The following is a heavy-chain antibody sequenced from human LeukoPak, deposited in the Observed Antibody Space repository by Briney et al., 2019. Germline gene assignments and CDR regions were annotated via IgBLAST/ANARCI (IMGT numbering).Heavy chain of an antibody. CDR3: AKRQGPNSGSYDYFDP. V-gene: IGHV4-4*09. Sequence: SETLSLTCTVSGGSISSYYWSWIRQPPGQGLVWITYIHSSGYTNYNPSLKSRVTISVDTSKNQFSLKVTFVTAADTAVYYCAKRQGPNSGSYDYFDPWGQGTLVTVSS. CDR1: GGSISSYY. J-gene: IGHJ5*02. D-gene: IGHD1-26*01. CDR2: IHSSGYT.